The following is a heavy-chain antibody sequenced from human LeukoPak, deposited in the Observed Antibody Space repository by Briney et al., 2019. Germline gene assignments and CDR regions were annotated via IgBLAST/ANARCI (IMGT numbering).Heavy chain of an antibody. Sequence: SVKVSCKASGYTFTSYGISWVRQAPGQGLEWMGGIIPIFGTANYAQKFQGRVTITADESTSTAYMELSSLRSEDTAVYYCARDSNDGYYDSSGYYFDYWGQGTLVTVSS. V-gene: IGHV1-69*13. D-gene: IGHD3-22*01. CDR2: IIPIFGTA. J-gene: IGHJ4*02. CDR3: ARDSNDGYYDSSGYYFDY. CDR1: GYTFTSYG.